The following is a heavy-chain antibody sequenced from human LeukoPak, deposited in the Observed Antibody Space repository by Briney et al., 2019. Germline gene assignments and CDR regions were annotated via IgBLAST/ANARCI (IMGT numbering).Heavy chain of an antibody. V-gene: IGHV4-59*08. J-gene: IGHJ4*02. CDR3: ARHWETSSWYVDY. Sequence: PSETLSLTCTVSGVSISSYYWSWIRQPPGKGLEWIGYIYSSGSTNYNPSLKSRVTMSVDTSKNQLSLKLSSVTAADTAVYYCARHWETSSWYVDYWGQGTLVTVSS. CDR1: GVSISSYY. CDR2: IYSSGST. D-gene: IGHD6-13*01.